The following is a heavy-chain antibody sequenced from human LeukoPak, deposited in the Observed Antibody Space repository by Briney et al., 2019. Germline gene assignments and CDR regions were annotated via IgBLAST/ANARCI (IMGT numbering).Heavy chain of an antibody. D-gene: IGHD3-3*01. CDR2: INHSGST. V-gene: IGHV4-34*01. CDR3: ARGYYDFWSGYYTYFDY. J-gene: IGHJ4*02. Sequence: SETLSLTCAVYGGSFSGYYWSWIRQPPGKGLEWIREINHSGSTNYNPSLKSRVTISVDTSKNQFSLKLSSVTAADTAVYYCARGYYDFWSGYYTYFDYWGPGTLVTVSS. CDR1: GGSFSGYY.